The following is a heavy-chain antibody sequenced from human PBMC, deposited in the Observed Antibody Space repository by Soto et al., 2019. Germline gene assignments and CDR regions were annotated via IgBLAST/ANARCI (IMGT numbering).Heavy chain of an antibody. V-gene: IGHV3-13*04. CDR3: ARGALGFDP. J-gene: IGHJ5*02. CDR1: YD. Sequence: YDMHWVRQATGRDLEWVSGIGTSGDTYYAGSVKGRFTISRENAKNSVYLQMNSLRAGDTAVYYCARGALGFDPWGQGTLVAVSS. CDR2: IGTSGDT. D-gene: IGHD6-6*01.